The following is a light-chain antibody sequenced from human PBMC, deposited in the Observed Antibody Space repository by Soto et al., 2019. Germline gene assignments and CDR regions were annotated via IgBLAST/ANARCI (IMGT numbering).Light chain of an antibody. CDR3: QQYGSSPPIT. CDR1: QSVSSSY. J-gene: IGKJ4*01. V-gene: IGKV3-20*01. CDR2: GAS. Sequence: EIVLTQSPGTLSLSPGERATLSCRAIQSVSSSYLAWHQQKPGQAPRLLIYGASSRATGIPDRFSGSGSGTDFTLTISRLEPEDFAVYYCQQYGSSPPITFGGGTKVDIK.